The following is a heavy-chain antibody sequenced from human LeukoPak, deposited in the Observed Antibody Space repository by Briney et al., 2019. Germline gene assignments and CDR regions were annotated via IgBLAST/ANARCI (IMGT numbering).Heavy chain of an antibody. J-gene: IGHJ4*02. CDR2: IIPIFGTA. CDR3: ARGDIEATRAFDY. Sequence: SVKVSCKASGGTFSSYAISWVRQAPGQGLEWMGGIIPIFGTANYAQKFQGRVTITADKSTSTAYMELSSLRSEDTAVYYCARGDIEATRAFDYWGQGTLVTVSS. D-gene: IGHD5-12*01. V-gene: IGHV1-69*06. CDR1: GGTFSSYA.